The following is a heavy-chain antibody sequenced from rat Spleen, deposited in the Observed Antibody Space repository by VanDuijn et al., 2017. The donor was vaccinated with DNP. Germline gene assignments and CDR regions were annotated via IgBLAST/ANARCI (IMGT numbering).Heavy chain of an antibody. V-gene: IGHV5-25*01. D-gene: IGHD1-6*01. CDR2: ISTSGGST. CDR3: ARLGYYGSYWYFDF. J-gene: IGHJ1*01. CDR1: GFTFSNYD. Sequence: EVQLVESGGGLVQPGRSLKLSCAASGFTFSNYDMAWVRQAPTKGLEWVASISTSGGSTYYRDSVKGRFTVSRDNAKSTLYLQMDSLRSEDTATYYCARLGYYGSYWYFDFWGPGTMVTVSS.